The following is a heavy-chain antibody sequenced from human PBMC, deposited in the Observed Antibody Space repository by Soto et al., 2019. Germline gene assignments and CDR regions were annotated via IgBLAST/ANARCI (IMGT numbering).Heavy chain of an antibody. CDR1: GFAFQTYT. CDR3: AKVGVLRTNFRWFDL. V-gene: IGHV3-21*01. J-gene: IGHJ5*02. D-gene: IGHD2-8*01. Sequence: EGQLLESGGGLVQPGGSLRLSCVVSGFAFQTYTMEWLRQPPGKGLEWVSSITISGNYIYYADSVKGRFTISRDNGRNSVYLQMNSLRAEDTAVYYCAKVGVLRTNFRWFDLWGQGTLVTVSS. CDR2: ITISGNYI.